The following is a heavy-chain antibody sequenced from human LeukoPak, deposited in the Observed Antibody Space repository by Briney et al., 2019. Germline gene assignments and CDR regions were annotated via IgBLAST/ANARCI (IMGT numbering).Heavy chain of an antibody. Sequence: SETLSLTCTVSGGSISSSSYYWGWIRQPPGKGLEWIGSIYYSGSTYYNPSLKSRVTISVDTSKNQFSLKLSSVTAADTAVYYCASPPTYSSGRWTNWGQGTMVTVSS. CDR1: GGSISSSSYY. CDR2: IYYSGST. J-gene: IGHJ3*01. D-gene: IGHD6-19*01. CDR3: ASPPTYSSGRWTN. V-gene: IGHV4-39*01.